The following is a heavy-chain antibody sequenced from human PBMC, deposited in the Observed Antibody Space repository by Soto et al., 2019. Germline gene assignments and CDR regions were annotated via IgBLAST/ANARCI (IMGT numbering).Heavy chain of an antibody. D-gene: IGHD3-3*01. CDR2: IRSKAYGGTT. V-gene: IGHV3-49*03. CDR3: TRDRDFWSGYYMDY. J-gene: IGHJ4*02. Sequence: GGSLRLSCTASGFTFGDYAMSWFRQAPGKGLEWVGFIRSKAYGGTTEYAASVKGRFTISRDDSKSIAYLQMNSLKTEDTAVYYCTRDRDFWSGYYMDYWGQGTLVTVSS. CDR1: GFTFGDYA.